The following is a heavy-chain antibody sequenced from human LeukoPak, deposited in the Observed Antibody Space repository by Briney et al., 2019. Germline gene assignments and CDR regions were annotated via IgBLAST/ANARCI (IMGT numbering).Heavy chain of an antibody. CDR1: GYSISSGYY. Sequence: AETLSLTCAVSGYSISSGYYWGWIRQPPGKGLEWIGSTYHSGSTYYNPSLKSRVTISVDTSKNQFSLKLSSVTAADTAVYYCAREGLDSPRVDAFDIWGQGTMVTVSS. CDR2: TYHSGST. J-gene: IGHJ3*02. D-gene: IGHD2-2*03. V-gene: IGHV4-38-2*02. CDR3: AREGLDSPRVDAFDI.